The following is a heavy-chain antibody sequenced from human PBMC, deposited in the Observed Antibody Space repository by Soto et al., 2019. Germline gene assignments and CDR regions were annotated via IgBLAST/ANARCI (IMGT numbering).Heavy chain of an antibody. V-gene: IGHV1-24*01. CDR2: FDPEDGET. D-gene: IGHD2-2*01. J-gene: IGHJ3*02. CDR3: ATGRNIVVVPGHPPRVSIDAFDI. Sequence: GASVKVSCKVSGYTLTELSMHWVRQAPGKGLEWMGGFDPEDGETIYAQKFQGRVTMTEDTSTDTAYMELSSLRSEDTAVYYCATGRNIVVVPGHPPRVSIDAFDICGQEKMVTVSS. CDR1: GYTLTELS.